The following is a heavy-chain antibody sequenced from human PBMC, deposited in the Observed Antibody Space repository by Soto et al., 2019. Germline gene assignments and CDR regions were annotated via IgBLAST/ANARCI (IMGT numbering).Heavy chain of an antibody. CDR1: GFTFSSYS. V-gene: IGHV3-48*01. CDR3: ARYLGRGADAFDI. Sequence: EVQLVESGGGLVQPGGSLRLSCAASGFTFSSYSMNWVRQAPGKGLEWVSYINSRSSTIYYADSVKGRFTISRDNXKSSLFLQMNSLRSEDTAVDYCARYLGRGADAFDIWGQGTMVTVSS. CDR2: INSRSSTI. J-gene: IGHJ3*02.